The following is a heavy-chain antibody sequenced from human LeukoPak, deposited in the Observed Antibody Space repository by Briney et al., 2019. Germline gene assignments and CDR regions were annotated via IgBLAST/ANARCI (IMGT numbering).Heavy chain of an antibody. CDR3: ARGSDSSGIRVPYYYYYGMDV. D-gene: IGHD3-22*01. CDR1: GFTFDDYA. Sequence: PGGSLRLSCAASGFTFDDYAMHWVRQAPGKGLEWVSGISWNSGSIGYADSVKGRFTISRDNAKNSLYLQMNSLRAEDTALYYCARGSDSSGIRVPYYYYYGMDVWGQGTTVTVSS. J-gene: IGHJ6*02. V-gene: IGHV3-9*01. CDR2: ISWNSGSI.